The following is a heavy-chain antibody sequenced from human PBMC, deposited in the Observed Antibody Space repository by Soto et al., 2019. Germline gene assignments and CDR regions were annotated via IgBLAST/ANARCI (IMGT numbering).Heavy chain of an antibody. Sequence: EQLVESGGGVVQPGRSLRLSCAASGFTFSDYTMNWVRQSPGKGLEWVAVVSNDGNNEYYAASVKGRFTISRDNSKNTLYLQVNSLRAEDTAAYYCARAQEAGNCGGGSCWFYHGMHVWGQGTTVTVSS. CDR2: VSNDGNNE. J-gene: IGHJ6*02. D-gene: IGHD2-15*01. V-gene: IGHV3-30*14. CDR3: ARAQEAGNCGGGSCWFYHGMHV. CDR1: GFTFSDYT.